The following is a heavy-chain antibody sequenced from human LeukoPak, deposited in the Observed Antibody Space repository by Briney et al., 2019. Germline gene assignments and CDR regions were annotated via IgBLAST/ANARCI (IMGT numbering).Heavy chain of an antibody. CDR2: ISSSSSYI. J-gene: IGHJ4*02. CDR1: GFTFSSYS. V-gene: IGHV3-21*01. Sequence: PGGSLRFSCAASGFTFSSYSMNWVRQAPGKGLEWVSSISSSSSYIYYADSVKGRFTISRDNAKNSLYLQMNSLRAEDTAVYYCARDSFDVVDYWGQGTLVTVSS. D-gene: IGHD3-9*01. CDR3: ARDSFDVVDY.